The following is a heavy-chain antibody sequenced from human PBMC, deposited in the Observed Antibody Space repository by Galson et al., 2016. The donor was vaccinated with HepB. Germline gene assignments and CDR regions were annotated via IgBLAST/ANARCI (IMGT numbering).Heavy chain of an antibody. J-gene: IGHJ4*02. CDR2: ISTRRTT. V-gene: IGHV3-23*01. Sequence: LSCAASGFAFSNFGLSWVRQAPGKGLEWVASISTRRTTYYSDSVQGRFTISRDNSNNTLYLQMNGLRAEDTAVYYCAKERLVRRIFDHWGQGTLLTVSS. D-gene: IGHD1-1*01. CDR3: AKERLVRRIFDH. CDR1: GFAFSNFG.